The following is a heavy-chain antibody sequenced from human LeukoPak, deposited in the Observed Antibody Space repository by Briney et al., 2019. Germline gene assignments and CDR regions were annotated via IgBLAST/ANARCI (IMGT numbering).Heavy chain of an antibody. V-gene: IGHV4-59*01. CDR3: AGYSSGWYVDY. CDR2: IYFSGST. J-gene: IGHJ4*02. CDR1: GGSISTYY. D-gene: IGHD6-19*01. Sequence: PSETLSLTCTVSGGSISTYYWSWIRQPPGKGLEWVGYIYFSGSTDYNPSLKSRLIISVHTSNNQFSLKLSSVTAADTAVYYCAGYSSGWYVDYWGQGTLVTVSS.